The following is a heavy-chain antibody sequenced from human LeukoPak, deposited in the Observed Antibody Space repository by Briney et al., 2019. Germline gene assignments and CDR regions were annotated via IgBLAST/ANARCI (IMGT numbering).Heavy chain of an antibody. CDR2: IIPIFGTA. D-gene: IGHD6-13*01. CDR3: ARIVRAAAGDYYYYYYMDV. Sequence: ASVKVSCKASGGTFSSYAISWVRQAPGQGLEWMGGIIPIFGTANYAQKFQGRVTITADESTSTAYMELSSLRSEDTAVYYCARIVRAAAGDYYYYYYMDVWGKGTTVTVSS. CDR1: GGTFSSYA. J-gene: IGHJ6*03. V-gene: IGHV1-69*13.